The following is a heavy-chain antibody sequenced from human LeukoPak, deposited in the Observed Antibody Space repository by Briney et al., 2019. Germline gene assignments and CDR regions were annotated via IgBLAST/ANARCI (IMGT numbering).Heavy chain of an antibody. D-gene: IGHD2-15*01. CDR3: ARVFSRYCSGGSCYFDY. J-gene: IGHJ4*02. CDR2: IIPIFGTA. V-gene: IGHV1-69*06. Sequence: SVKVSCKASGYTFTSYYMHWVRQAPGQGLEWMGGIIPIFGTANYAQKFQGRVTITADKSTSTAYMELSSLRSEDTAVYYCARVFSRYCSGGSCYFDYWGQGTLVTVSS. CDR1: GYTFTSYY.